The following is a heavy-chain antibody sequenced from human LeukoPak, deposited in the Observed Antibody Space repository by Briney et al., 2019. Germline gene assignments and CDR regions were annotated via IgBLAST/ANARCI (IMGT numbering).Heavy chain of an antibody. J-gene: IGHJ4*02. V-gene: IGHV1-69*01. CDR1: GGTFSSYA. D-gene: IGHD6-13*01. Sequence: AASVKVSCKASGGTFSSYAISWVRQAPGQGLEWMGGIIPIFGTANYAQKFQGRVTITADESTGTAYMELSSLRSEDTAVYYCARGYSSSWPLDYWGQGTLVTVSS. CDR2: IIPIFGTA. CDR3: ARGYSSSWPLDY.